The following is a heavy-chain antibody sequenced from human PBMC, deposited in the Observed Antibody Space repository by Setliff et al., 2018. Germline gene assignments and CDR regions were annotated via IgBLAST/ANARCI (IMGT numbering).Heavy chain of an antibody. Sequence: PSETLSLTCTVSGGSISSGSYYWSWIRQPAGKGLEWIGHIYTSGRTNYNPSLKSRVTISVDTSKNQFSLKLSSVTAADTAVYYCAREQSNYDFWSGYYGSYYYYMDVWGKGTTVTVS. CDR2: IYTSGRT. CDR1: GGSISSGSYY. D-gene: IGHD3-3*01. CDR3: AREQSNYDFWSGYYGSYYYYMDV. J-gene: IGHJ6*03. V-gene: IGHV4-61*09.